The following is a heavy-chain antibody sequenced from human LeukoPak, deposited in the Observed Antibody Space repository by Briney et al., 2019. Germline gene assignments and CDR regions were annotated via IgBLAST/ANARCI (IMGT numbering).Heavy chain of an antibody. Sequence: PSETLSLTCTVSGGSINSYWSWIRQPAGKGLEGIGRISGSGTITYNPALQSRLSISIDTFKNQFSLKLMSVTAADTAVYYCARDSGTMGEVKFDPWGQGTLVTVSS. CDR3: ARDSGTMGEVKFDP. CDR1: GGSINSY. CDR2: ISGSGTI. J-gene: IGHJ5*02. D-gene: IGHD3-10*01. V-gene: IGHV4-4*07.